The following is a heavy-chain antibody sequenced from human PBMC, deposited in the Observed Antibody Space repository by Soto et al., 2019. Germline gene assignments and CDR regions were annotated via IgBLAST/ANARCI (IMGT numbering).Heavy chain of an antibody. CDR2: IYPGDSDT. CDR3: AGYGSGSYYASRAFDI. D-gene: IGHD3-10*01. V-gene: IGHV5-51*01. J-gene: IGHJ3*02. Sequence: GASLTVSCKVSGYSFTSYWIGWVRQMPGKGLEWMGIIYPGDSDTRYSPSFQGQVTISADKSISTAYLQWSSLKASDTAMYYCAGYGSGSYYASRAFDIWGQGTMVTVSS. CDR1: GYSFTSYW.